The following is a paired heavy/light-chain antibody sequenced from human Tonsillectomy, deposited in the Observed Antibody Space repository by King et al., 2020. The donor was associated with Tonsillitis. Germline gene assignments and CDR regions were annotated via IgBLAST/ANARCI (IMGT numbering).Heavy chain of an antibody. CDR2: ISHDGSNN. J-gene: IGHJ4*02. CDR3: ARDRWELVQGHDY. CDR1: GFTFSSYA. Sequence: QVQLVESGGGVVQPGMSLRLSCAASGFTFSSYAMHWVRQAAGKGLEWVAVISHDGSNNYYVDSVKGRFTISRDNSKNTLYLQMNSLRAEDTAVYFCARDRWELVQGHDYWGQGTLVTVSP. V-gene: IGHV3-30-3*01. D-gene: IGHD1-26*01.
Light chain of an antibody. CDR3: QQTYSIPQT. J-gene: IGKJ1*01. V-gene: IGKV1-39*01. CDR2: AAS. CDR1: QSISSY. Sequence: DIQMTQSPSSLSASVGDRVTITCRASQSISSYLNWYQQKPGKAPKLLIYAASSLQSGVPSRFSGSGSGTDFTLTISSLQPEDFAIYYCQQTYSIPQTFGQGTKVEVK.